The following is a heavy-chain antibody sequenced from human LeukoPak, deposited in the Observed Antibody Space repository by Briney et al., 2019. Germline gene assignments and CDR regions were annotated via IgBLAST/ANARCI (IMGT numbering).Heavy chain of an antibody. J-gene: IGHJ4*02. V-gene: IGHV3-23*01. CDR2: ISNSGGNT. D-gene: IGHD2-2*01. Sequence: GGSLRLSCATSGFTFSDYAMSWVRQAPGKGLEWVSTISNSGGNTHYADSVMGRFTISRDNSKSTLYLQMNSLSVEDTAVYHCAKGSPNSVYCSSTSCPVDYWGQGTLVTVSS. CDR3: AKGSPNSVYCSSTSCPVDY. CDR1: GFTFSDYA.